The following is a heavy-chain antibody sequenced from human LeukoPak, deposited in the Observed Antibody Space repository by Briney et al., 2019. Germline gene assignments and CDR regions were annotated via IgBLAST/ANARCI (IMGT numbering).Heavy chain of an antibody. Sequence: PGGSLRLSCAASAFTFSSYAMNWVRQAPGKGLEWVSAISASGGSTYYADSVKGRFTISRDNSKNTLYLQINSLRAEDTAVYHCAKGGYSTSDGNFDYWGQGTLITVSS. J-gene: IGHJ4*02. CDR2: ISASGGST. CDR1: AFTFSSYA. CDR3: AKGGYSTSDGNFDY. V-gene: IGHV3-23*01. D-gene: IGHD6-6*01.